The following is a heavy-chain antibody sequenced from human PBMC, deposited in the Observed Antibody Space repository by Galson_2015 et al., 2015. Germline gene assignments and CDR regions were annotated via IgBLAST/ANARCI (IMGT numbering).Heavy chain of an antibody. CDR3: ARGRWDTSGWCYLDS. J-gene: IGHJ4*02. CDR2: IDAGNGKT. V-gene: IGHV1-3*01. CDR1: GYTFTKYA. Sequence: SVKVSCKASGYTFTKYAVNWVRQAPGQRLEWMGWIDAGNGKTKYSQKFQGRVTITRDTSASTAYMELSSLRSEDTAVYYCARGRWDTSGWCYLDSWGQGTLVIVSS. D-gene: IGHD6-19*01.